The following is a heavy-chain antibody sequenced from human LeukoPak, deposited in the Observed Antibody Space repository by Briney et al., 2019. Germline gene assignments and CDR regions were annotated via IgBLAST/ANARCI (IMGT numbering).Heavy chain of an antibody. CDR3: ARDGSGYEIDAFDI. Sequence: GGSLRLSCAASGFTVSSNYMSWVRQAPGKGLEWVSVIYSGGSTYYADSVKGRFTISRDNSKNTLYLQMNSLRAEDTAVYHCARDGSGYEIDAFDIWGQGTMVTVSS. J-gene: IGHJ3*02. CDR2: IYSGGST. V-gene: IGHV3-53*01. CDR1: GFTVSSNY. D-gene: IGHD5-12*01.